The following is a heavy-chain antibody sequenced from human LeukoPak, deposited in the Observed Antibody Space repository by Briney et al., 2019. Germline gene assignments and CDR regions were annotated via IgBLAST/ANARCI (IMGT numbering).Heavy chain of an antibody. J-gene: IGHJ3*02. CDR3: ARDLDGAFDI. V-gene: IGHV3-66*02. Sequence: GGSLRLSCAASGFTVSSNYMSWVRQAPGKGLELVSVIYSGGSTYYADSVKGRFTISRDNSKNTLYLQMNSLRAEDTAVYYCARDLDGAFDIWGQGTMVTVSS. CDR1: GFTVSSNY. CDR2: IYSGGST.